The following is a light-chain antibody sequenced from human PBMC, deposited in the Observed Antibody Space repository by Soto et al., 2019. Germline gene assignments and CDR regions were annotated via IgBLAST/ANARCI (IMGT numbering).Light chain of an antibody. Sequence: QSVLTQPPSASGTPGQRVTISCSGSSSNIGSNYVYWYQQLPGTAPKLLIYRNNQRPSGVPDRFSGSKSGTSASLAISGLRSEDEADYYCASYTSSSTSVIFGRGTKVTVL. J-gene: IGLJ2*01. CDR1: SSNIGSNY. V-gene: IGLV1-47*01. CDR2: RNN. CDR3: ASYTSSSTSVI.